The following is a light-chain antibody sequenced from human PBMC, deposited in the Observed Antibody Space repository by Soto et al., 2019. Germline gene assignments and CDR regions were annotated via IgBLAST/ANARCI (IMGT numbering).Light chain of an antibody. CDR1: QGVGST. J-gene: IGKJ4*01. CDR2: DAS. Sequence: ELVLTQSPATLSVSPGERATLSCRASQGVGSTLAWYQQEPGRAPRLLIYDASTRATGIPARFSGAGSGTEFTLTISGLQSDDFAVYYCQHYLTWPFTFGGGTRVEI. CDR3: QHYLTWPFT. V-gene: IGKV3-15*01.